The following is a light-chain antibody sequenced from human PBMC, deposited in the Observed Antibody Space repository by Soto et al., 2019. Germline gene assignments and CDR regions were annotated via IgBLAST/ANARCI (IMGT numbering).Light chain of an antibody. J-gene: IGKJ1*01. CDR3: QQYGNSPQT. CDR2: EAS. V-gene: IGKV3-20*01. CDR1: QSVSSY. Sequence: EIVLTQSPATLSLSPGERATLSCRASQSVSSYLAWYQQKPGQTPNLLIYEASTRATGIPDRFSGSGSGTDYTLTIDRLEPEDFAVYYCQQYGNSPQTFGQGTKVDIK.